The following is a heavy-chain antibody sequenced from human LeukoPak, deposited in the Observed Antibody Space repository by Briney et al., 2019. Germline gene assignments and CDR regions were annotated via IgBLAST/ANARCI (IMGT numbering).Heavy chain of an antibody. CDR1: GGSISSGSYY. CDR3: ARVYDFWSGYFYCYYMDV. CDR2: IYTSGSA. D-gene: IGHD3-3*01. Sequence: SETLSLTCTVSGGSISSGSYYWSWIRQPAGKGLEWIGRIYTSGSASYNPSLKSRVTFSVDTSKNQFSLKLTSVTAADTAVYYCARVYDFWSGYFYCYYMDVWGKGTTVTVSS. J-gene: IGHJ6*03. V-gene: IGHV4-61*02.